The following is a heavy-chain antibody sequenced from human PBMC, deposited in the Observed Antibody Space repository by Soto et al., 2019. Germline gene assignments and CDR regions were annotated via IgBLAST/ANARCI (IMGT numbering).Heavy chain of an antibody. CDR2: ISSSSSYI. Sequence: EVQLVESGGGLVKPGGSLRRSCAASGFTFSSYSMNWVRQAPGKGLEWVSSISSSSSYIYYADSVKGRFTISRDNAKNSLFLQMNSLRAEDTAVYYCARVPRGIAVAGTPYWGQGTLVTVSS. J-gene: IGHJ4*02. V-gene: IGHV3-21*01. D-gene: IGHD6-19*01. CDR3: ARVPRGIAVAGTPY. CDR1: GFTFSSYS.